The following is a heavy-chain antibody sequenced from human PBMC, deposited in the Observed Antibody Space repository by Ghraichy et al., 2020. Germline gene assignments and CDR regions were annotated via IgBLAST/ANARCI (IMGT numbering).Heavy chain of an antibody. J-gene: IGHJ6*02. CDR2: MFSDENNK. V-gene: IGHV3-30*09. CDR1: GFTLSSYP. CDR3: ARGGNGLHV. Sequence: GRSLRLSCAASGFTLSSYPMHWVRQAPGKGLEWVAVMFSDENNKYYGDSVKGRFAISRDNSKNMLDLQMNSLRPEDTAVYYCARGGNGLHVWGQGTTVTVSS.